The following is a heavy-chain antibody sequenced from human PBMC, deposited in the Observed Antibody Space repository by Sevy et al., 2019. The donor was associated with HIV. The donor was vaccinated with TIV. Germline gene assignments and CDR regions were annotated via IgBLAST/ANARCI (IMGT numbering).Heavy chain of an antibody. J-gene: IGHJ4*02. CDR1: GDSFSSYY. Sequence: SETLSLTCNVSGDSFSSYYWNWIRQPAGKGLEWIGRIYASGSTNYNPSLKSRVTMSVDRSKNQFSLKLSSVAAADTAVYYCARGATALDYWDQGTLVTVSS. CDR2: IYASGST. D-gene: IGHD2-2*03. V-gene: IGHV4-4*07. CDR3: ARGATALDY.